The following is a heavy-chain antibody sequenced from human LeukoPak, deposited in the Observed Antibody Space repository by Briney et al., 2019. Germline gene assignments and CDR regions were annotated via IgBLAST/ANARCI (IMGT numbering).Heavy chain of an antibody. CDR2: IIPIFGTA. CDR1: GGTFSSYA. D-gene: IGHD5-24*01. J-gene: IGHJ4*02. CDR3: AREVQDGYNSRTFDY. V-gene: IGHV1-69*13. Sequence: ASVKVSCKASGGTFSSYAISWVRQAPGQGLEWMGGIIPIFGTANYAQKFQGRVTITADESTSTAYMELSSLRSEDTAVYYCAREVQDGYNSRTFDYWGQGTLVTVSS.